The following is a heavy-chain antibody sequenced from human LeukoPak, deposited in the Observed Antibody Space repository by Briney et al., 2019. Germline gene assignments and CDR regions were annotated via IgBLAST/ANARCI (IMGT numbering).Heavy chain of an antibody. CDR2: IIGGAGST. J-gene: IGHJ4*02. CDR1: EFTFSNAW. V-gene: IGHV3-23*01. D-gene: IGHD2-2*01. CDR3: AHGAMYQLDY. Sequence: PGGSLRLSCVGSEFTFSNAWMSWVRQAPGKGLEWVSGIIGGAGSTYYADSVKGRFTISGDNSKNTLFLQMNSLRAEDTAVYYCAHGAMYQLDYWGQGTLVTVSS.